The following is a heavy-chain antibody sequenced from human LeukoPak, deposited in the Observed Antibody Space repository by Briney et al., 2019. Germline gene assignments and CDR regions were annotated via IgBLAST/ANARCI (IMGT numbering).Heavy chain of an antibody. CDR2: IYYSGST. CDR1: GGSISSGGYY. CDR3: ARAQTMVDFWADYFDY. V-gene: IGHV4-31*03. J-gene: IGHJ4*02. Sequence: SQTLSLTCTASGGSISSGGYYWSWIRQHPGKGLEWIGYIYYSGSTYYNPSLKSRVTISVDTSKNQFSLKLSSVTAADTAVYYCARAQTMVDFWADYFDYWGQGTLVTVSS. D-gene: IGHD3-3*01.